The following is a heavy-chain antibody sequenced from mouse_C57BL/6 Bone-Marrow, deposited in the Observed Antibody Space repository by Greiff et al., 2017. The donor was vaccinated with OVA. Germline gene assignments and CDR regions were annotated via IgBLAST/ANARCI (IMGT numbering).Heavy chain of an antibody. J-gene: IGHJ2*01. D-gene: IGHD2-12*01. CDR2: INPSTGGT. Sequence: VQLQQSGPEPANPVASVKLSCKASGYSFTGYYMNWVKQSPEQSLEWIGEINPSTGGTTYNQKFKAKATLTVDKSSSTAYMQLKSLTSEDSAVYDCASEGEIVYYFDYWGQGTTLTVSS. CDR3: ASEGEIVYYFDY. V-gene: IGHV1-42*01. CDR1: GYSFTGYY.